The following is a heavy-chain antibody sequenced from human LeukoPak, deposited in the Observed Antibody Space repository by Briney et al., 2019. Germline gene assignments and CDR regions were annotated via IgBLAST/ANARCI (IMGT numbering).Heavy chain of an antibody. CDR1: GFAFSGYA. CDR3: ARGHSGWYDY. D-gene: IGHD6-19*01. Sequence: EPGGSLRLSCAASGFAFSGYAMSWVRQAPGKGLEWVSAISGSGVSTYYADSVKGRFTISRDNSKNTLYLQMNSLRAEETAVYYCARGHSGWYDYWGQGTLVTVSS. J-gene: IGHJ4*02. CDR2: ISGSGVST. V-gene: IGHV3-23*01.